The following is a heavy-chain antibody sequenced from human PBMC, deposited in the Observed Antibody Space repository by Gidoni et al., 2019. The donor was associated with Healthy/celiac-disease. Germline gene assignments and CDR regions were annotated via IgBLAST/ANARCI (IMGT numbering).Heavy chain of an antibody. CDR3: ARAGGVFEGDFDY. J-gene: IGHJ4*02. D-gene: IGHD3-16*02. CDR2: IYYSGGT. CDR1: GASISSYY. Sequence: QVQLQESGPGLVKPSETLSLTCTVSGASISSYYWSWIRQPPGKGLEWIGYIYYSGGTNYNPSLKSRVTISVDTSKNQFSLKLSSVTAADTAVYYCARAGGVFEGDFDYWGQGTLVTVSS. V-gene: IGHV4-59*01.